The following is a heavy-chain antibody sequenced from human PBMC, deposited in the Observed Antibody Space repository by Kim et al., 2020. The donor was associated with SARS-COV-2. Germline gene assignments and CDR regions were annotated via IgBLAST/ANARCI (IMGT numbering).Heavy chain of an antibody. Sequence: GGSLRLSCAASGFTFSTYGMHWVRQAPGKGLEWVAVIRYDGSSKYYGESVKGRFTISIDNAENTLYLQLNSLRPEDTAVYDCSKAVVRGANYYYYGMDV. CDR2: IRYDGSSK. CDR3: SKAVVRGANYYYYGMDV. CDR1: GFTFSTYG. D-gene: IGHD3-10*01. V-gene: IGHV3-30*18. J-gene: IGHJ6*01.